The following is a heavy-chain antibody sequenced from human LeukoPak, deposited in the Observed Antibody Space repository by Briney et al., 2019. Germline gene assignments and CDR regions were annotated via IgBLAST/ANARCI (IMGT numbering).Heavy chain of an antibody. Sequence: GGSLRLSCAASGFTFSSYAMHWVRQAPGKGLEYVSAISSNGGSIYYANSVKGRFTISRDNSKNTLYLQMGSLRAEDMAVYYCARGRTGTTSWFDPWGQGTLVTVSS. CDR3: ARGRTGTTSWFDP. CDR1: GFTFSSYA. D-gene: IGHD1-1*01. CDR2: ISSNGGSI. J-gene: IGHJ5*02. V-gene: IGHV3-64*01.